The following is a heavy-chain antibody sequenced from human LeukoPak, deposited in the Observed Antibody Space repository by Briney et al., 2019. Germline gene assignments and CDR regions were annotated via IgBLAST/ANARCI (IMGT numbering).Heavy chain of an antibody. V-gene: IGHV3-23*05. CDR1: RFTFSSYP. J-gene: IGHJ5*02. CDR3: AKGKAAGLLDWFDP. CDR2: IVTSYVGT. Sequence: PGGSLRLSCAASRFTFSSYPMSWVRQAPGKGLQWVASIVTSYVGTYYVDSVAGRFVVSRDNSKNILYLQMNRLRVEDTAMYFCAKGKAAGLLDWFDPWGPGTLVTVSS. D-gene: IGHD6-19*01.